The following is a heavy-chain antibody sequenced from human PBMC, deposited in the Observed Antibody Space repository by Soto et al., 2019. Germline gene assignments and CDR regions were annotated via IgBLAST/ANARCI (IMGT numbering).Heavy chain of an antibody. CDR2: IIPILGIA. V-gene: IGHV1-69*02. Sequence: QVQLVQSGAEVKKPGSSVKVSCKASGGTFSSYTISWVRQAPGQGLEWMGRIIPILGIANYAQKFQGRVTITADKSTSTAYMELSSLRSEDTAVYYCARGFRAIVVVVAATPDWYFDLWGRGTLVTVSS. D-gene: IGHD2-15*01. J-gene: IGHJ2*01. CDR1: GGTFSSYT. CDR3: ARGFRAIVVVVAATPDWYFDL.